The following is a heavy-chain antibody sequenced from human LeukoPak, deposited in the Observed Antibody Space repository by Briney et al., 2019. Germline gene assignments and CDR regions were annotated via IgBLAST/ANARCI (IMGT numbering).Heavy chain of an antibody. CDR2: ISGYNGNT. J-gene: IGHJ4*02. D-gene: IGHD4-17*01. CDR1: GYXFTSYG. CDR3: ARDYGDYPSY. Sequence: ASVKVSCKPSGYXFTSYGITWVRQAPGQGLEWMGWISGYNGNTKYAQKFQGRVTMTTDTSTSTAYMELRSLRSDYTAVYYCARDYGDYPSYWGQGTLVTVSS. V-gene: IGHV1-18*01.